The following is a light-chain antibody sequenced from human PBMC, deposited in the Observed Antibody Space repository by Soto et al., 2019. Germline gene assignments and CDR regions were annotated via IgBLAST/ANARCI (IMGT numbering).Light chain of an antibody. CDR3: QQYNSWTTIT. Sequence: EIVMTQSPATLSVSPGERATLSCRASQSISSKLGWYQQRPGQAPRLLIYGASTRATGIPARFSGSGSGTEFTLTISSLQSEDSAVYSCQQYNSWTTITFGQGTRLEIK. V-gene: IGKV3-15*01. CDR2: GAS. CDR1: QSISSK. J-gene: IGKJ5*01.